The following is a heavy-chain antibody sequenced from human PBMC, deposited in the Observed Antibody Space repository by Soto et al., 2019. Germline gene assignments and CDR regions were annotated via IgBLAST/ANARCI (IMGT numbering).Heavy chain of an antibody. D-gene: IGHD2-2*01. V-gene: IGHV3-73*02. CDR1: GFALSGSN. J-gene: IGHJ6*02. Sequence: EVQLVETGGGLVQPGGSLKLSCAASGFALSGSNMHWVRQASGKGLEWVGRIRSKGNTYATSYAASVQGRFTISRDVSKHTAFLEMNSLKTEDTAVYYCTKPIPASVYYYGMDVWGQGTTVTVSS. CDR3: TKPIPASVYYYGMDV. CDR2: IRSKGNTYAT.